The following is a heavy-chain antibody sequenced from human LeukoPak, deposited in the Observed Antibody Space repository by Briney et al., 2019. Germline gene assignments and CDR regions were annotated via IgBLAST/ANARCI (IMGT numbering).Heavy chain of an antibody. D-gene: IGHD6-13*01. J-gene: IGHJ6*02. V-gene: IGHV1-69*13. Sequence: ASMKVSCKASGGTFSSYAISWVRQAPGQGLEWMGGIIPIFGTANYAQKFQGRVTITADESTSTAYMELSSLRSEDTAVYYCARVDSSSYYYYGMDVWGQGTTVTVSS. CDR2: IIPIFGTA. CDR1: GGTFSSYA. CDR3: ARVDSSSYYYYGMDV.